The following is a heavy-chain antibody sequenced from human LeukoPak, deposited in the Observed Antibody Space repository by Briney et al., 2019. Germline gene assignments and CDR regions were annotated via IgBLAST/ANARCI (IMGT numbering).Heavy chain of an antibody. Sequence: SETLSLTCTVSGGSISSYYWSWIRQPPGKGLEWIGYIYYSGSTNYNPSLKSRVAISVDTSKNQFSLKLSSLTAADTAVYYFAREIRPVVVIQNVNWFDPWGQGTLVTVSS. J-gene: IGHJ5*02. V-gene: IGHV4-59*12. D-gene: IGHD3-22*01. CDR2: IYYSGST. CDR1: GGSISSYY. CDR3: AREIRPVVVIQNVNWFDP.